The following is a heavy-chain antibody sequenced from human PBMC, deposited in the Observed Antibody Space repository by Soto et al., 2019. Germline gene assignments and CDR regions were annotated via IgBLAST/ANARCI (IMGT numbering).Heavy chain of an antibody. CDR2: IDSNGGT. V-gene: IGHV4-59*08. Sequence: QVQLQESGPGLVKPSETLSLTCTVSDDSSSNYKWSWIRQPPGRRLEWIGYIDSNGGTSYNPSLQSRVTISIDRSTKQFFLKLSSVTAADTAVYYCVRQGFGRLHGLVDVWGQGTTVTVSS. CDR3: VRQGFGRLHGLVDV. D-gene: IGHD3-10*01. CDR1: DDSSSNYK. J-gene: IGHJ6*02.